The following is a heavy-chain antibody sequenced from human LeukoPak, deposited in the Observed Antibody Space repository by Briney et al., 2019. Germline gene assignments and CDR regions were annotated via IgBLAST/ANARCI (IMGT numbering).Heavy chain of an antibody. J-gene: IGHJ4*02. CDR1: GFTVSSNY. D-gene: IGHD6-13*01. V-gene: IGHV3-53*04. CDR2: IYSGGGA. CDR3: ARDRPAAGFYYFDY. Sequence: PGGSLTLSCAASGFTVSSNYMSWVRQAPGKGLEWVSVIYSGGGAYYADSVKGRFTISRHSSKNTLYLQMNSLRAEDTAVYYCARDRPAAGFYYFDYWGQGTLVTDSS.